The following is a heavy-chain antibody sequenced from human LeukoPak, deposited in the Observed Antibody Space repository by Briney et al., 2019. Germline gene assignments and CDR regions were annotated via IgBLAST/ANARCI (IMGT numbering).Heavy chain of an antibody. CDR1: GYTFSDYF. CDR3: ARNYGHNSKYFDF. J-gene: IGHJ4*02. Sequence: GASVTVSCKASGYTFSDYFMHWVRQAPGQGLEGMGWISPEGGDTHYAQRFQGRVTMTRDTTISTAYMELTSLSSDDTAVYYCARNYGHNSKYFDFWGQGTLVTVSS. D-gene: IGHD4-17*01. CDR2: ISPEGGDT. V-gene: IGHV1-2*02.